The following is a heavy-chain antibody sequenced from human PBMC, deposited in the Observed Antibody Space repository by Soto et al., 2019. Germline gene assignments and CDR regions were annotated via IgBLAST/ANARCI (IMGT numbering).Heavy chain of an antibody. D-gene: IGHD3-22*01. CDR2: LNPKSGMT. Sequence: ASVKVSCKASGYTFITYDFNWVRQAPGQGLEWMGWLNPKSGMTGSAQKFQGRVTMTRDSSISTVNMELSSLRSDDTAVYYCARDWTYYDSSGYYSDAFDIWGQGTMVTVSS. CDR3: ARDWTYYDSSGYYSDAFDI. V-gene: IGHV1-8*01. J-gene: IGHJ3*02. CDR1: GYTFITYD.